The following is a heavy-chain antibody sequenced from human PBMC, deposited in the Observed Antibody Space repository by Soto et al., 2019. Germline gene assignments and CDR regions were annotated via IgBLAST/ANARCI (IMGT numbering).Heavy chain of an antibody. D-gene: IGHD2-21*02. V-gene: IGHV4-30-4*01. CDR2: IYYSGST. CDR3: ARAMVVTQNWFDP. Sequence: SETLSLTCTVSGDYYWSWIRQPPGKGLEWIGYIYYSGSTYYNPSLKSRVTISVDTSKNQFSLKLSSVTAADTAVYYCARAMVVTQNWFDPWGQGTLVTVSS. J-gene: IGHJ5*02. CDR1: GDYY.